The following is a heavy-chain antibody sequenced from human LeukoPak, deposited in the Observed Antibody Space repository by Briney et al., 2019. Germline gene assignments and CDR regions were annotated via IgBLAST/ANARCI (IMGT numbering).Heavy chain of an antibody. D-gene: IGHD4-17*01. CDR1: GGSISSGDYY. CDR3: ARADTVTTAASDI. CDR2: IYYSGST. V-gene: IGHV4-30-4*08. J-gene: IGHJ3*02. Sequence: SETLSLTCTVSGGSISSGDYYWSWIRQPPGKGLEWIGYIYYSGSTYYNPSLKSRVTISVDTSKNQFSLKLSSVTAADTAVYYCARADTVTTAASDIWGQGTVVTVSS.